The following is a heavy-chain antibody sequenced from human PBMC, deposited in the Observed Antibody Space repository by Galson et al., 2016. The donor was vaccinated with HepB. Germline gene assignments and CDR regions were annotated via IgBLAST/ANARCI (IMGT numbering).Heavy chain of an antibody. Sequence: SLRLSCAASGFSVNNNYMTWVRQAPGKGLEWVSLIYSGGGTSFADSVKGRFTISRDNSKNTLYLQMNSLRAEDTAVYYCARGGASDASGYWGQGTLVTVSS. CDR1: GFSVNNNY. J-gene: IGHJ4*02. V-gene: IGHV3-53*01. CDR3: ARGGASDASGY. D-gene: IGHD2-21*02. CDR2: IYSGGGT.